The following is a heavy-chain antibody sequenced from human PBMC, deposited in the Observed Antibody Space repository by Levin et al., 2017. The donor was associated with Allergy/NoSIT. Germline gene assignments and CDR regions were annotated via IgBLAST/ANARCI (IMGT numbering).Heavy chain of an antibody. D-gene: IGHD3-10*01. Sequence: SETLSLTCTVSGDSISRGEFYWSWIRQLPGKGLEWIGFNYNRGGAYYNPSLKSRLFMSMDTSKNQFSLRLSSVTVADTAIYYCARDECAWFGECYGMDVWGQGTTVTVSS. CDR1: GDSISRGEFY. CDR3: ARDECAWFGECYGMDV. V-gene: IGHV4-31*02. CDR2: NYNRGGA. J-gene: IGHJ6*02.